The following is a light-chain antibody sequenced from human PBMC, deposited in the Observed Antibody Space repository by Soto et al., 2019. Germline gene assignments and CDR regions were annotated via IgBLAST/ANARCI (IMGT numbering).Light chain of an antibody. V-gene: IGKV3-15*01. CDR3: QHYNGWTRT. Sequence: EIVMTQSPATLSVSPGERATLSCRASQSVSSNLAWYQQKPCQAPRLLMYGTSTRATGIPARFSGSGSETEFTLTISSLQSEDFAVYYGQHYNGWTRTSGQGTK. J-gene: IGKJ1*01. CDR1: QSVSSN. CDR2: GTS.